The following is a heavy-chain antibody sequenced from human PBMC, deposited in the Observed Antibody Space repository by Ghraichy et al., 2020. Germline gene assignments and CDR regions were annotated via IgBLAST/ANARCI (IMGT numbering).Heavy chain of an antibody. V-gene: IGHV4-34*01. CDR2: INHSGST. Sequence: SETLSLTCAVYGGSFSGYYWNWIRQPPGKGLEWIGEINHSGSTNYNPSLKSRVTISADTSKNQFSLKLSSVTAADTAVYYCARSELLNINSRAFDVWGQGTMVTVSS. D-gene: IGHD3-10*01. CDR3: ARSELLNINSRAFDV. J-gene: IGHJ3*01. CDR1: GGSFSGYY.